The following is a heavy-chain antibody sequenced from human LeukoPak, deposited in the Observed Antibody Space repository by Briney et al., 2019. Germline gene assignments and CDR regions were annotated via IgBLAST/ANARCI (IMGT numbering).Heavy chain of an antibody. CDR3: ATGRRMVRGVIITTPPDY. Sequence: ASVKVSCKASGYTLIAHGLSWVRQAPGQGLEWVGWVSANSGNANYAQKFQGRVTMTTDTSTSTAYMELSSLRSEDTAVYYCATGRRMVRGVIITTPPDYWGQGTLVTVSS. D-gene: IGHD3-10*01. CDR1: GYTLIAHG. CDR2: VSANSGNA. J-gene: IGHJ4*02. V-gene: IGHV1-18*01.